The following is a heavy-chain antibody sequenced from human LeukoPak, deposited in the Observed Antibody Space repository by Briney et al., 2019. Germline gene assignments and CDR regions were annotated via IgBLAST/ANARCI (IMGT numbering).Heavy chain of an antibody. CDR2: INGDGGSI. J-gene: IGHJ4*02. V-gene: IGHV3-64D*06. CDR1: GFTFSSYT. Sequence: PGGSLRLSCSASGFTFSSYTMHWVRQAPGKGLQYVSGINGDGGSISHTESVKGRFTISRDNSKSTLFLQMSSLRVEDTAVYYCVKGGQYSSSSNFDYWGQGTLVTVSS. D-gene: IGHD6-6*01. CDR3: VKGGQYSSSSNFDY.